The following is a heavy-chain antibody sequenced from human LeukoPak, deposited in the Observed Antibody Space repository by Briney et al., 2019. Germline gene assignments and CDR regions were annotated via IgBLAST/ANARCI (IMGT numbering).Heavy chain of an antibody. Sequence: SETLSLTCTVSGVSISSYYWSWLRQPPGKGLEWIGYIYYSGSTNYNPSLKSRVTISVDTSKNQFSLKLSSVTAADTAVYYCARHTNYYDSSGFYAEYFHHWGQGTLVTVSS. CDR2: IYYSGST. V-gene: IGHV4-59*08. CDR1: GVSISSYY. J-gene: IGHJ1*01. CDR3: ARHTNYYDSSGFYAEYFHH. D-gene: IGHD3-22*01.